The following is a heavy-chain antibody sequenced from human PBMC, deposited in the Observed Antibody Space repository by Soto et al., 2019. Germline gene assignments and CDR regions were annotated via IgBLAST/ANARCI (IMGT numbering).Heavy chain of an antibody. V-gene: IGHV4-39*01. D-gene: IGHD4-4*01. Sequence: QLQLQESGPGLVKPSETLSLTCTVSGGSISSSSYYWGWIRQPPGKGLEWIGSIYYSGSTYYNPSLKSRVTISVYTSKTQFSLKLSSVTAADTAVYYCARLIPPAGYTVTTFRNWFDPWGQGTLVTVSS. CDR3: ARLIPPAGYTVTTFRNWFDP. J-gene: IGHJ5*02. CDR1: GGSISSSSYY. CDR2: IYYSGST.